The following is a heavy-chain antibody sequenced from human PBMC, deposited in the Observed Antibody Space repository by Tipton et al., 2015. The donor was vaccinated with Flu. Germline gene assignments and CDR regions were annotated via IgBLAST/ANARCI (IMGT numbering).Heavy chain of an antibody. V-gene: IGHV4-39*01. D-gene: IGHD4-11*01. CDR2: IYSSGST. Sequence: GLVKPSETLSLTCNVSGGSISSSSDYWGWIRQPPGKGLEWIGTIYSSGSTYFNPSLRSRVTISVDTSKNQFSLKMKSVTAADMAVYYCARRDYSNYVSDPKSWFDPWGQGTLVAVSS. CDR1: GGSISSSSDY. J-gene: IGHJ5*02. CDR3: ARRDYSNYVSDPKSWFDP.